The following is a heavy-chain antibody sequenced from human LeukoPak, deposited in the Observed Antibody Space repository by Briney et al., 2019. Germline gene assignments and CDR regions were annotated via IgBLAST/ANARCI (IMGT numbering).Heavy chain of an antibody. CDR1: GFTFSSYW. CDR2: INSDGSSI. Sequence: PGGSLRLSCAASGFTFSSYWMHWVRQAPGKGLVWGSRINSDGSSISYADSVKGRFTISRDNAKDTLYLQMNSLRAEDTAVYYCTRDREQQPTYDYWGQGTLVTVSS. D-gene: IGHD6-13*01. V-gene: IGHV3-74*01. J-gene: IGHJ4*02. CDR3: TRDREQQPTYDY.